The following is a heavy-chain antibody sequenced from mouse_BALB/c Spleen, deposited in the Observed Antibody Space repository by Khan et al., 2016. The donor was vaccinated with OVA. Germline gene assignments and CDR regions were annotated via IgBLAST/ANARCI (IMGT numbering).Heavy chain of an antibody. D-gene: IGHD2-14*01. CDR2: INTYPGEP. Sequence: QIQLVQSGPELKNPGETVQTSSKPWGFTSTNYGWTGLRQAPGRGLKWMGWINTYPGEPTFTDDFKGRFAFSLETSASTAYLQINSLKNEDTATYFCARVGYNGTMDFWGQGTSVTVSS. CDR1: GFTSTNYG. J-gene: IGHJ4*01. V-gene: IGHV9-3-1*01. CDR3: ARVGYNGTMDF.